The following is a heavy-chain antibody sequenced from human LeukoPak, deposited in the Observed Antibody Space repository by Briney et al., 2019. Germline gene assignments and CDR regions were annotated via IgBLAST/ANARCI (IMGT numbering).Heavy chain of an antibody. CDR1: GYTFTGYY. V-gene: IGHV1-2*02. CDR3: ARDSAWYSSGWYVSRWFDP. D-gene: IGHD6-19*01. Sequence: ASVKVSCKASGYTFTGYYMHWVRQAPGQGLEWMGWINPNSGGTNYAQKFQGRVTMTRDTSISTAYMELSRLRSDDTAVYYCARDSAWYSSGWYVSRWFDPWGQGTLVTVSS. J-gene: IGHJ5*02. CDR2: INPNSGGT.